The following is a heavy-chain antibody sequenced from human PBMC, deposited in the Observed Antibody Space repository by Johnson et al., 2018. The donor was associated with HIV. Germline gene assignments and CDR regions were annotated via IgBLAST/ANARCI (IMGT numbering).Heavy chain of an antibody. CDR3: ARVAMQDGWWVDAFDI. Sequence: QVQLVDSGGGVVQPGRSLRLSCAASGLTFTNAWMNWVRQAPGKGLEWVAVISYGESNEYYADSVKGRFTISRDNSKNTLYLQMNSLRAEGTAVYYCARVAMQDGWWVDAFDIWSQGTMVTVSS. V-gene: IGHV3-30*05. D-gene: IGHD2-15*01. CDR2: ISYGESNE. CDR1: GLTFTNAW. J-gene: IGHJ3*02.